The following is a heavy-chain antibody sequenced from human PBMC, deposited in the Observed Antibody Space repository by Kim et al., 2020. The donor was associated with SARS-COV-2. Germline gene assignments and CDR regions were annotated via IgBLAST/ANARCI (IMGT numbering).Heavy chain of an antibody. CDR1: GGSSSNDY. CDR2: INNSGYT. Sequence: SETLSLVCTVSGGSSSNDYWSWIRQPPGKGMEWIGYINNSGYTAYNPPLKSRVSISVEMSKNQFSLSLSSVTAADTAVYYCARVRESGRYPGDFDYWGPG. J-gene: IGHJ4*02. V-gene: IGHV4-59*13. D-gene: IGHD1-26*01. CDR3: ARVRESGRYPGDFDY.